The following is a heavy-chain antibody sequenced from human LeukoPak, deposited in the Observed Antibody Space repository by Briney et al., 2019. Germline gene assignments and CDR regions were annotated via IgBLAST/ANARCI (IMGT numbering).Heavy chain of an antibody. CDR2: IIPIFGTA. Sequence: SVKVSCKASGGTFSSYAISWVRQAPGQGLEWMGGIIPIFGTANYAQKFQGRVTITADESTSTAYMELSSLRAEDTAMYYCVKDLYKGDSASWYFFHYWGQGTPVTVSS. D-gene: IGHD6-13*01. CDR1: GGTFSSYA. V-gene: IGHV1-69*01. CDR3: VKDLYKGDSASWYFFHY. J-gene: IGHJ4*02.